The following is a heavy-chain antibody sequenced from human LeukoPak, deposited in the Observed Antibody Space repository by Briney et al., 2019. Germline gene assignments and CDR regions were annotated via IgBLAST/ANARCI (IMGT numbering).Heavy chain of an antibody. CDR3: AKDYTPRRYYYYMDV. D-gene: IGHD2-15*01. CDR1: GFTFNDYA. V-gene: IGHV3-9*01. Sequence: GGSLRLSCAASGFTFNDYAMHWVRHAPGKGLEWVSGISWNSGSIGYADSAKGRFTISRDNAKNSLYLQMNSLRAEDTALYYCAKDYTPRRYYYYMDVWGKGTTVTVSS. J-gene: IGHJ6*03. CDR2: ISWNSGSI.